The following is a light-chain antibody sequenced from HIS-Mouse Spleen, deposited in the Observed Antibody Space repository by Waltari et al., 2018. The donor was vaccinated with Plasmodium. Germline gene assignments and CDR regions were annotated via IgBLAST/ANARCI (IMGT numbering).Light chain of an antibody. CDR3: SSYTSSSTLV. CDR1: SSDVGGYNY. V-gene: IGLV2-14*03. CDR2: DVS. J-gene: IGLJ2*01. Sequence: QSALTQPASVSGSPGQSITISCTGTSSDVGGYNYVSWYQQHPGKAPKRRIYDVSNRPSGVSNRVSGARSGNTASLTISGLQAEDEADYYCSSYTSSSTLVFGGGTKLTVL.